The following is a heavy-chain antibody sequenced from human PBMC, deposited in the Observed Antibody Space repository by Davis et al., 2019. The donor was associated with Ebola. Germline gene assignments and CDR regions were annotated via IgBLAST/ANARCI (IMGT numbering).Heavy chain of an antibody. V-gene: IGHV1-8*02. J-gene: IGHJ6*04. D-gene: IGHD4-11*01. CDR2: MNPNSGNT. Sequence: AASVKVSCKASGYTFTGYYMHWVRQAPGQGLEWMGWMNPNSGNTGYAQKFQGRVTMTRNTSISTAYMELSSLRSEDTAVYYCARYNTVTTSYYGMDVWGKGTTVTVSS. CDR1: GYTFTGYY. CDR3: ARYNTVTTSYYGMDV.